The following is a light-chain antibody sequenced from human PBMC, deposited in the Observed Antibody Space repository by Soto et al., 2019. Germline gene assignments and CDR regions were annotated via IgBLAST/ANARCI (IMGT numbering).Light chain of an antibody. V-gene: IGKV1-12*01. CDR1: QAIDSW. CDR2: TGS. Sequence: DIQMTQSPSSVSASVGDRVTITCRASQAIDSWLAWYQQKPGEAPKLLIFTGSLLHSGVPPRFSGSGSGTDFTLTISSLQPEDFATYYCQQYYSYPRTFGQGTKVEIK. CDR3: QQYYSYPRT. J-gene: IGKJ1*01.